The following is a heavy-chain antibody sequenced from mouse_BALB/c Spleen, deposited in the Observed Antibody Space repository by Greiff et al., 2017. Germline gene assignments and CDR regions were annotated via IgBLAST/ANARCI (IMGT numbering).Heavy chain of an antibody. Sequence: EVKLVESGGGLVQPGGSRKLSCAASGFTFSSFGMHWVRQAPEKGLEWVAYISSGGGSTYYPDTVKGRFTISRDNAKNTLYLQMSSLKSEDTAMYYCARHYGRAMDYWGQGTSVTVSA. D-gene: IGHD2-1*01. V-gene: IGHV5-12-2*01. J-gene: IGHJ4*01. CDR1: GFTFSSFG. CDR3: ARHYGRAMDY. CDR2: ISSGGGST.